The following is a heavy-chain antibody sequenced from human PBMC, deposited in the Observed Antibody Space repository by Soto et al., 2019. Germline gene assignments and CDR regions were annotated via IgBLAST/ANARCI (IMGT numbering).Heavy chain of an antibody. D-gene: IGHD1-1*01. Sequence: EVQLVESGGGLGQPGGSLRLSCAASGFTFKMFWMHWVRQVPGKGPEWVSRINDDGISTNYADSVKGRFTISRDNAKNTSYLQMNALRVEDTAFYYCTRGPRSTSTGTGAFWGQGTLVTVSS. J-gene: IGHJ4*02. CDR3: TRGPRSTSTGTGAF. CDR2: INDDGIST. V-gene: IGHV3-74*01. CDR1: GFTFKMFW.